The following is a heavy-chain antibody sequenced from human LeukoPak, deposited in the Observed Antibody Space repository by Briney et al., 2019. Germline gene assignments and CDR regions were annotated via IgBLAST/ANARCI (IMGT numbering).Heavy chain of an antibody. D-gene: IGHD3-10*01. CDR1: GFLFDSYG. V-gene: IGHV3-30*02. Sequence: GGSLRLSCAASGFLFDSYGIYWVRQAPGKGLEWVSFIRYDGGTQYYLDSVKGRFTVSRDNSKSMVYLQMNSLRGEDTAVYYCAKGRSFGEFVFGCMDVWGKGTTVIISS. CDR2: IRYDGGTQ. CDR3: AKGRSFGEFVFGCMDV. J-gene: IGHJ6*03.